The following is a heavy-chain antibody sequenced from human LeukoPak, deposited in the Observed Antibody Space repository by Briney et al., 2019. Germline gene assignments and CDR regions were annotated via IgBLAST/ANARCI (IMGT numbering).Heavy chain of an antibody. D-gene: IGHD1-26*01. CDR2: IYSGGST. J-gene: IGHJ4*02. CDR3: VCRIGGAPQ. CDR1: GVTLSTYA. Sequence: GGSLRLSCAASGVTLSTYAMSWARQAPGKGLEWVSVIYSGGSTYYADSVKGRFTISRDNSKNTLYLQMNSLRADDTAVYYCVCRIGGAPQWGQGTLVTVSS. V-gene: IGHV3-53*01.